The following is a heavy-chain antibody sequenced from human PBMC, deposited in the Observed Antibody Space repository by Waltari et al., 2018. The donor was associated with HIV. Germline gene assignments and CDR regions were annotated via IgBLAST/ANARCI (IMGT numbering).Heavy chain of an antibody. CDR2: ISYYGDNK. Sequence: SSYGMHWVRQAPGKGLEWVTVISYYGDNKYYADSVKGRFTISRDNSKNTLYLQMNSLRPEDTAVYYCARGASGWSPGYWGQGTLVTVSS. CDR3: ARGASGWSPGY. J-gene: IGHJ4*02. V-gene: IGHV3-30*03. CDR1: SSYG. D-gene: IGHD6-19*01.